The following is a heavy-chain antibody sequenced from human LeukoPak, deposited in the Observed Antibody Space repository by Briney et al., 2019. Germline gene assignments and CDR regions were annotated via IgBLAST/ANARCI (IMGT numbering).Heavy chain of an antibody. Sequence: VKVSCKASGGTFSSYAISWVRQAPGQGLEWMGGIIPTFGTANYAQKFQGRVTITADESTSTAYMELSSLRSEDTAVYYCARRIAYGSGSYYSSYYYYYGMDVWGQGTTVTVSS. CDR2: IIPTFGTA. CDR3: ARRIAYGSGSYYSSYYYYYGMDV. D-gene: IGHD3-10*01. CDR1: GGTFSSYA. V-gene: IGHV1-69*13. J-gene: IGHJ6*02.